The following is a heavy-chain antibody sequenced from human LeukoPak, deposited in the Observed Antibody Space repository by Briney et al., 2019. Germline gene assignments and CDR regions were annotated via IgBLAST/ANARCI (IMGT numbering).Heavy chain of an antibody. CDR3: AKGVEMFEWFGELPDPYFDY. V-gene: IGHV3-23*01. Sequence: GGSLRLSCAASGFTFSSYAMNWVRQAPGKGLEWVSVISGSGGTTYYADSVKGRFTISRDNSKNTLYLQMNSLRAEDTAVYYCAKGVEMFEWFGELPDPYFDYWGQGTLVTVSS. J-gene: IGHJ4*02. CDR2: ISGSGGTT. CDR1: GFTFSSYA. D-gene: IGHD3-10*01.